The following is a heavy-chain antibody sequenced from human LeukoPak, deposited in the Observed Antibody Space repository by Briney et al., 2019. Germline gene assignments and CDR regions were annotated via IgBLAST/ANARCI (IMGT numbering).Heavy chain of an antibody. D-gene: IGHD4-23*01. Sequence: SETLSLTCIVSGVSTDSYYWTWLRQPPGKGLEWIGYISYTGGTNYNPALKSRVTMSVDMSKNQFSLEMTSVTVADTAVYFCARGDPRWVAHDHYYYMDVWGKGATVSVSS. CDR3: ARGDPRWVAHDHYYYMDV. V-gene: IGHV4-59*12. CDR2: ISYTGGT. CDR1: GVSTDSYY. J-gene: IGHJ6*03.